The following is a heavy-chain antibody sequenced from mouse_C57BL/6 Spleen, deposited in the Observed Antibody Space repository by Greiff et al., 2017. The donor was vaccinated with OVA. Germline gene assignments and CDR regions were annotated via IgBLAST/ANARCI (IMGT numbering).Heavy chain of an antibody. CDR1: GFTFSSYG. Sequence: DVKLVESGGDLVKPGGSLKLSCAASGFTFSSYGMSWVRQTPDKRLEWVATISSGGSYTYYPDSVKGRFTISRDNAKNTLYLQMRSLKSEDTAMYYCARQFDYWGKGTTLTVSS. CDR3: ARQFDY. V-gene: IGHV5-6*02. J-gene: IGHJ2*01. CDR2: ISSGGSYT.